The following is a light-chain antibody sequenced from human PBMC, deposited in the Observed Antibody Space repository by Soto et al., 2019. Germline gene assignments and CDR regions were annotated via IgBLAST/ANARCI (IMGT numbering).Light chain of an antibody. CDR2: DAS. CDR1: QSISTW. V-gene: IGKV1-5*01. CDR3: QQYSTYPWT. J-gene: IGKJ1*01. Sequence: DIQLTQSPSTLSASVGDRVSITCRASQSISTWLAWYQQKPGKAPKLLIFDASSLESRVSSRFSGRGSGTQVTLTISSLQPDDFATYYCQQYSTYPWTFGKGAQVEFK.